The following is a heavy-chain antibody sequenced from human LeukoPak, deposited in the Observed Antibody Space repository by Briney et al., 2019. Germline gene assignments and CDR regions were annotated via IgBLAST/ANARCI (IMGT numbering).Heavy chain of an antibody. Sequence: GRSLRLSCAASGFTFSSYAMHWVRQAPGKGLEWVAVISYDGSNKYYADSVKGRFTISRDNSKNTLYLQMNSLRAEDTVMYYCARDSPQYNWNNWGPFDYWGQGTLVTVSS. CDR1: GFTFSSYA. J-gene: IGHJ4*02. D-gene: IGHD1/OR15-1a*01. CDR3: ARDSPQYNWNNWGPFDY. CDR2: ISYDGSNK. V-gene: IGHV3-30*04.